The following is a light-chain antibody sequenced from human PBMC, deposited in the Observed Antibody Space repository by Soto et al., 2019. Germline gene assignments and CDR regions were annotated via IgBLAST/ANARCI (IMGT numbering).Light chain of an antibody. CDR2: EVS. CDR3: CSYAGSYV. J-gene: IGLJ1*01. CDR1: SSDVGSYNL. Sequence: QSVLTQPASVSGSPGQSITISCTGTSSDVGSYNLVSWYQQPPGKAPKGMIYEVSKRPSGVSNRFSGSKSGNAASLTISGLQAEDEADYYCCSYAGSYVFGTGTKVTVL. V-gene: IGLV2-23*02.